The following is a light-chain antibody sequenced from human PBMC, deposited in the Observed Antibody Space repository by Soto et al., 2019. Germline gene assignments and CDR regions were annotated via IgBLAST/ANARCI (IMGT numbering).Light chain of an antibody. V-gene: IGLV2-23*01. CDR1: SSDVGSYNV. CDR2: EGS. Sequence: QSALTQPAPVSGSPGQSITISCTGTSSDVGSYNVVSWYQQHPGKAPKLMIYEGSKRPSGVSNRFSGSKSGNTASLTISGLQAEDEADYYCCSYAGTGTYVFGTGTKLTVL. CDR3: CSYAGTGTYV. J-gene: IGLJ1*01.